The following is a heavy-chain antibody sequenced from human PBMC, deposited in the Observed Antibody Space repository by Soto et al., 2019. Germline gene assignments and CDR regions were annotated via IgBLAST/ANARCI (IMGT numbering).Heavy chain of an antibody. CDR2: IFSTGST. CDR1: GGSISCHY. V-gene: IGHV4-59*11. CDR3: ARRGSSGWAPAY. D-gene: IGHD6-19*01. J-gene: IGHJ4*02. Sequence: SETLSLTCTVSGGSISCHYLSWIRQPPGKGLEWIWYIFSTGSTNYNPSLKSRVTLSADTSKNQSSVRLSSVNTADTAVYYCARRGSSGWAPAYWGQGTLVTVSS.